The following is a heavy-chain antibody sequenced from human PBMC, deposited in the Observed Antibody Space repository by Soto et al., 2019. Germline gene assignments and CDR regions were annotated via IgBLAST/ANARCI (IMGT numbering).Heavy chain of an antibody. J-gene: IGHJ4*02. V-gene: IGHV3-30-3*01. CDR3: ARGPYYDFWSGFDY. CDR2: ISYDGSNK. Sequence: GGSLRLSCAASGFTFSSYAMHLVRQAPGKGLEWVAVISYDGSNKYYADSVKGRFTISRDNSKNTLYLQMNSLRAEDTAVYYCARGPYYDFWSGFDYWGEGTLVTVPS. CDR1: GFTFSSYA. D-gene: IGHD3-3*01.